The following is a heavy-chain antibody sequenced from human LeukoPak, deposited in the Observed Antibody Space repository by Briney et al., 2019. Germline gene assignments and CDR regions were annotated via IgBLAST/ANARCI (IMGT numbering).Heavy chain of an antibody. D-gene: IGHD2-2*01. Sequence: SETLSLTCAVYGGSFSGYYWSWICQPPGKGLEWIGEINHSRSTNYNPSLKSRVTISVDTSKNQFSLKLTSVTAADTAVYYCARGQRRQGYCSNTSCYGYYYYYMDVWDKGTTVTVSS. J-gene: IGHJ6*03. CDR2: INHSRST. CDR3: ARGQRRQGYCSNTSCYGYYYYYMDV. V-gene: IGHV4-34*01. CDR1: GGSFSGYY.